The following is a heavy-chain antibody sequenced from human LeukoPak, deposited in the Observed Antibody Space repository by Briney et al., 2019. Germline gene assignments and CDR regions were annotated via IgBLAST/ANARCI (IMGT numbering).Heavy chain of an antibody. CDR2: ISAYNGNT. Sequence: GASVKVSCKASGYTFTSYGISWVRQVPGQGLEWMGWISAYNGNTNYAQKLQGRVTMTTDTSTSTAYMELRSLRSDDTAVYYCARGGHVLEWLLLQDGYYFDYWGQGTLVTVSS. V-gene: IGHV1-18*01. J-gene: IGHJ4*02. D-gene: IGHD3-3*01. CDR1: GYTFTSYG. CDR3: ARGGHVLEWLLLQDGYYFDY.